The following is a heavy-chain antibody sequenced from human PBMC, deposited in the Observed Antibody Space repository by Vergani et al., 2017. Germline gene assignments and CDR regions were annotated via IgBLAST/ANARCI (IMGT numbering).Heavy chain of an antibody. V-gene: IGHV3-30-3*01. Sequence: QVQLVESGGGVVQPGRSLRLSCAASGFTFSSYAMHWVRQAPGKGLEWVAVISYDGSNKYYADSVKGRFTISRDNSKNTLYLQMNSLRAEDTAVYYCAKDPYRPSIVVVREDYWGQGTLVTVSS. CDR3: AKDPYRPSIVVVREDY. CDR1: GFTFSSYA. D-gene: IGHD3-22*01. J-gene: IGHJ4*02. CDR2: ISYDGSNK.